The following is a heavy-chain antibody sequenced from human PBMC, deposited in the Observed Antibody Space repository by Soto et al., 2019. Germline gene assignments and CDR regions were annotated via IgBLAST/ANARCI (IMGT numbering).Heavy chain of an antibody. CDR1: GFTFSDYW. CDR3: ARGVRGHYGFDV. V-gene: IGHV3-74*01. CDR2: IKFDGSSA. D-gene: IGHD3-10*01. J-gene: IGHJ3*01. Sequence: EVQLVESGGGLVQPGESLRLSCAASGFTFSDYWIHRVRQAPGKGLVWVSRIKFDGSSANYADSVKGRFTISRDNAKDTVYLQMNSLGAEDTAVYYCARGVRGHYGFDVWGQGTMVTVSS.